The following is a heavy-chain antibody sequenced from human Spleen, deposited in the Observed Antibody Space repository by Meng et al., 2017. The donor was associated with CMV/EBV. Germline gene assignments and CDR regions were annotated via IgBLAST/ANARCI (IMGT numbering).Heavy chain of an antibody. CDR2: VSDSGST. Sequence: SETLSLTCTVSGGSISSSSSYYWGWIRQPPGKGLEWIGSVSDSGSTSYYPSLKSRVTISVDTSKNQFSLKLSSVTAADTAVYYCARERVRQYYYDSSGNRSFDYWGQGTLVTVSS. V-gene: IGHV4-39*07. CDR1: GGSISSSSSYY. D-gene: IGHD3-22*01. J-gene: IGHJ4*02. CDR3: ARERVRQYYYDSSGNRSFDY.